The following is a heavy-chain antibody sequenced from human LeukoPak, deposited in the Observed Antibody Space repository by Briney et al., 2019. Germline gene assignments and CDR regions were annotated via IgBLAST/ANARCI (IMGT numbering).Heavy chain of an antibody. J-gene: IGHJ4*02. V-gene: IGHV4-39*02. CDR3: AKGRGFGEF. CDR2: IYYSGST. D-gene: IGHD3-10*01. Sequence: SETLSLTCTVSGGSISSSSYYWGWIRQPPGKGLEWIGSIYYSGSTYYNPSLKSRFTISRDNAKNSLYLQMNSLRGEDTAVYYCAKGRGFGEFGGQGTLVTVSS. CDR1: GGSISSSSYY.